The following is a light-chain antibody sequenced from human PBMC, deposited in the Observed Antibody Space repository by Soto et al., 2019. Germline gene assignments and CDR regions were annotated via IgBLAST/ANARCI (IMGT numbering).Light chain of an antibody. CDR2: RNN. CDR1: SSNIGSNY. CDR3: AAWDDSLSGLYV. Sequence: QSALTQPPSASGTTGQRVTISCSGSSSNIGSNYVYWYQQLPGTAPKLLIYRNNQLPSGVPDRFSGSKSGTSASLAISGLRSEDEADYYCAAWDDSLSGLYVFGTGTKVTDL. V-gene: IGLV1-47*01. J-gene: IGLJ1*01.